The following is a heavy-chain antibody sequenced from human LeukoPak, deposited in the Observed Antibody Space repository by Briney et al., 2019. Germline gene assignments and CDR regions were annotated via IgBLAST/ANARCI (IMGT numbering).Heavy chain of an antibody. Sequence: SVKVSCKASGGTFSSYAISWVRQAPGQGLEWMGGIIPIFGTANYAQKFQGRVTITADESTSTAYMELSSLRSGDTAVYYCARSVVTTVTDLFDPWGQGTLVTVSS. CDR2: IIPIFGTA. D-gene: IGHD4-11*01. CDR1: GGTFSSYA. CDR3: ARSVVTTVTDLFDP. V-gene: IGHV1-69*13. J-gene: IGHJ5*02.